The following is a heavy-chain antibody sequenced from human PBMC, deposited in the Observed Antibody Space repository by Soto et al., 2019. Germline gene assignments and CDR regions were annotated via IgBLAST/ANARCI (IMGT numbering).Heavy chain of an antibody. CDR2: ISSSSSYI. CDR3: ARGLDCSGGSGVFDY. J-gene: IGHJ4*02. CDR1: GFTFSSYS. Sequence: EVQLVESGGGLVKPGGSLRLSCAASGFTFSSYSMNWVRQAPGKGLEWVSSISSSSSYIYYADSVKGRFTISRDNAKNSLYLQMNSLRAEDTAVYYCARGLDCSGGSGVFDYWGQGTLVTVSS. D-gene: IGHD2-15*01. V-gene: IGHV3-21*01.